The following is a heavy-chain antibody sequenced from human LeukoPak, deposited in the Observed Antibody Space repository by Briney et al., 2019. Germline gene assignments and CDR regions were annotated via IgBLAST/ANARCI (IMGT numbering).Heavy chain of an antibody. CDR2: INHSGST. CDR1: GGSFSGYY. CDR3: ARRGSSRYRGVRGWFDP. Sequence: SETLSLTCAVYGGSFSGYYWSWIRQPPGKGLEWIGEINHSGSTNYNPSLKSRVTISVDTSKNQFSLKLSSVTAADTAVYYCARRGSSRYRGVRGWFDPWGQGTLVTVSS. V-gene: IGHV4-34*01. D-gene: IGHD6-13*01. J-gene: IGHJ5*02.